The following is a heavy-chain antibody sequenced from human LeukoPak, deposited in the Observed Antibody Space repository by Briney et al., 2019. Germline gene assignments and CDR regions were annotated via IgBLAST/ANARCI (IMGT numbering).Heavy chain of an antibody. J-gene: IGHJ4*02. D-gene: IGHD2-2*01. CDR1: GGSITSGGNY. CDR2: ISHSGRT. CDR3: ARYYCGSSSCPGVDY. V-gene: IGHV4-31*03. Sequence: SQTLSLTCTVSGGSITSGGNYWSWIRQHPGEGLEWIGYISHSGRTFYNPSLKSRVTISVDTSKNQFSLQLSSVTGADTAGYYWARYYCGSSSCPGVDYWGRGTLVTVSS.